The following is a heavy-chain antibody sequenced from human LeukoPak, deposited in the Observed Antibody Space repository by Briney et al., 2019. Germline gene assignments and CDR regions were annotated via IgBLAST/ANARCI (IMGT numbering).Heavy chain of an antibody. CDR1: GGSIRSFY. Sequence: SETLSLTCTVSGGSIRSFYWSWIRQPPGKGLEWIGYIYHSESTNNNPSLKSRVTISVDTTKNQFSLKLSSVTAADTAVYYCARHSYYYDSGSFYRDYFDYWGQGTLVTVSS. D-gene: IGHD3-10*01. CDR2: IYHSEST. CDR3: ARHSYYYDSGSFYRDYFDY. V-gene: IGHV4-59*08. J-gene: IGHJ4*02.